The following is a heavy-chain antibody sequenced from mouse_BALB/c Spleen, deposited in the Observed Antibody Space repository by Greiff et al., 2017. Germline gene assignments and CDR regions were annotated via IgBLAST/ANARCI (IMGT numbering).Heavy chain of an antibody. CDR3: ARGSYCSGFAY. D-gene: IGHD2-12*01. CDR2: IDPANGNT. J-gene: IGHJ3*01. V-gene: IGHV14-3*02. CDR1: GFNIKDTY. Sequence: VQLQQSGAELVKPGASVKLSCTASGFNIKDTYMHWVKQRPEQGLEWIGRIDPANGNTKYDPKFQGKATITADTSSNTAYLQLSSLTSEDTAVYYCARGSYCSGFAYWGQGTLVTVSA.